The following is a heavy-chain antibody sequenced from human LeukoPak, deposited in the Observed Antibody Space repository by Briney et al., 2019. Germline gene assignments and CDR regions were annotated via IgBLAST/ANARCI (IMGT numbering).Heavy chain of an antibody. D-gene: IGHD1-26*01. V-gene: IGHV4-39*07. Sequence: SETLSLTCSVSGGSISTSAHYWGWIRQPPGKGLEWIGNIYYSGITYNNPPLKSRVTISVDTSKNQFSLKLRSVTAADTAVYYCARLVGAGFDYWGQGTLVTVSS. CDR1: GGSISTSAHY. CDR2: IYYSGIT. J-gene: IGHJ4*02. CDR3: ARLVGAGFDY.